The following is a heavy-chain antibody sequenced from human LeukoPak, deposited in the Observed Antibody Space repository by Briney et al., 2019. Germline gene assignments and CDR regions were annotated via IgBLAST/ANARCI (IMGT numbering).Heavy chain of an antibody. CDR1: GFTFSSYV. CDR2: ISYDGSNK. CDR3: ARDLGPTIFSLPGY. D-gene: IGHD3-9*01. Sequence: GGSLRLSCAASGFTFSSYVMHWVRQAPGKGLEWVAVISYDGSNKYYADSVKGRFTISRDNSKNTLYLQMNSLRAEDTAAYYCARDLGPTIFSLPGYWGQGTLVTVSS. V-gene: IGHV3-30*04. J-gene: IGHJ4*02.